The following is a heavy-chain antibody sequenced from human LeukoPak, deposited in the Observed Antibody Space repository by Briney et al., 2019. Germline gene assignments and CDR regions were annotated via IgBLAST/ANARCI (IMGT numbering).Heavy chain of an antibody. Sequence: APVKVSCKASGRTFSSYAISWVRQAPGQGLEWMGGIIPIFGTANYAQKFQGRVTITADESTSTAYMELSSLRSEDTAVYYCARGGYDFGAETGFDPWGQGTLVTVSS. D-gene: IGHD3-3*01. CDR2: IIPIFGTA. CDR1: GRTFSSYA. CDR3: ARGGYDFGAETGFDP. J-gene: IGHJ5*02. V-gene: IGHV1-69*13.